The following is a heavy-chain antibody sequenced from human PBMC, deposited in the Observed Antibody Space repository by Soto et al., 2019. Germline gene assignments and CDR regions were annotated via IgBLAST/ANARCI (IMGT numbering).Heavy chain of an antibody. D-gene: IGHD3-16*02. CDR2: MNPGSGDT. V-gene: IGHV1-8*01. CDR3: GVPIWGSYRLRNHGMDV. Sequence: ASVKVSCKASGYSFTNNDVSWVRQATGQGLEWMGWMNPGSGDTGYAQKFQGRVTMTRDISIATAYMELSSLRSDDTAIYYCGVPIWGSYRLRNHGMDVWGQGTAVTVSS. CDR1: GYSFTNND. J-gene: IGHJ6*02.